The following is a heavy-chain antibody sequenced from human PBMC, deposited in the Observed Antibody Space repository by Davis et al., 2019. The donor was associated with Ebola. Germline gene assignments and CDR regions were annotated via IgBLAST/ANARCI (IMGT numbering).Heavy chain of an antibody. V-gene: IGHV3-21*01. CDR2: ISASSRYI. J-gene: IGHJ4*02. Sequence: PGGSLRLSCAASGFTFSSYSMNWVRQAPGKGLEWVSSISASSRYIYYADSVKDRFTISRDNAKNSLYLQMNSLRAEDTAVYYCARAPRMRSYCSSTSCQAGFGYWGQGTLVTVSS. CDR1: GFTFSSYS. D-gene: IGHD2-2*01. CDR3: ARAPRMRSYCSSTSCQAGFGY.